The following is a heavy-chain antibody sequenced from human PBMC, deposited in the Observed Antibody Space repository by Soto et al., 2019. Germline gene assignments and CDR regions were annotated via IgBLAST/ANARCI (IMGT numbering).Heavy chain of an antibody. CDR2: IYYSGST. J-gene: IGHJ4*02. CDR1: GGSISSGDYY. CDR3: ARRGSGSYSDY. V-gene: IGHV4-30-4*01. D-gene: IGHD3-10*01. Sequence: NPSETLSLTCTVSGGSISSGDYYWSWIRQPPGKGLEWIGYIYYSGSTYYNPSLKSRVTISVDTSKNQFSLKLSSVTAADTAVYYCARRGSGSYSDYWGQGTLVTVSS.